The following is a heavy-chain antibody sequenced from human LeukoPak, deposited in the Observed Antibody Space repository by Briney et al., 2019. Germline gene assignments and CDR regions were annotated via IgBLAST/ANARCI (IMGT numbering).Heavy chain of an antibody. CDR3: ARGSWNYVLFNNLGALDI. J-gene: IGHJ3*02. Sequence: GASVKVSCKASGYTFTGYYMHWVRQAPGQGLEWMGWINPNSGGTNYAQKFQGRVTMTRDTSISTAYMELSRLRSDDTAVYYCARGSWNYVLFNNLGALDIWGQGTMVTVSS. V-gene: IGHV1-2*02. CDR2: INPNSGGT. D-gene: IGHD1-7*01. CDR1: GYTFTGYY.